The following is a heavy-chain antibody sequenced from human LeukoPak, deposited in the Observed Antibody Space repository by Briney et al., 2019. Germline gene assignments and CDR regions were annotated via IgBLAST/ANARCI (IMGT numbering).Heavy chain of an antibody. D-gene: IGHD3-22*01. J-gene: IGHJ4*02. CDR3: ARAFTYYYDSSGYYGY. V-gene: IGHV3-11*01. CDR2: ISSSGSTI. CDR1: GFTFSDYY. Sequence: GGSLRPSCAASGFTFSDYYMSWIRQAPGKGLEWVSYISSSGSTIYYADSVKGRFTISRDNAKNSLYLQMNSLRAEDTAVYYCARAFTYYYDSSGYYGYWGQGTLVTVSS.